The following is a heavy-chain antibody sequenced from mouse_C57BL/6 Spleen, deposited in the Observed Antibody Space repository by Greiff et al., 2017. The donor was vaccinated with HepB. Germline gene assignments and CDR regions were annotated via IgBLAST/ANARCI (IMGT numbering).Heavy chain of an antibody. CDR2: ISYDGSN. CDR3: ARDNDYDYAYLDY. V-gene: IGHV3-6*01. Sequence: ESGPGLVKPSQSLSLTCSVTGYSITSGYYWNWIRQFPGNKLEWMGYISYDGSNNYNPSLKNRISITRDTSKNQFFLKLNSVTTEDTATYYCARDNDYDYAYLDYWGQGTTLTVSS. D-gene: IGHD2-4*01. J-gene: IGHJ2*01. CDR1: GYSITSGYY.